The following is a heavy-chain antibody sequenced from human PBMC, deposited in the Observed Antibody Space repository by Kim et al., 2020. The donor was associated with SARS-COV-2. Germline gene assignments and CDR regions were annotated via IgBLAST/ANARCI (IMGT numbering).Heavy chain of an antibody. J-gene: IGHJ6*01. D-gene: IGHD1-26*01. CDR3: ARDDRFGSYYPLHYYYGMD. Sequence: SVKVSCKASGGTFSSYAISWVRQAPGQGLEWMGRIIPILGIANYAQKFQGRVTITADKSTSTAYMELSSLRSEDTAVYYCARDDRFGSYYPLHYYYGMD. V-gene: IGHV1-69*04. CDR2: IIPILGIA. CDR1: GGTFSSYA.